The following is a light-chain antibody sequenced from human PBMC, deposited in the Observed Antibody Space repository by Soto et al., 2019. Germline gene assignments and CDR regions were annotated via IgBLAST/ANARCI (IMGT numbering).Light chain of an antibody. V-gene: IGKV3-15*01. J-gene: IGKJ1*01. Sequence: EIVLTQSPGTLSVSPGERVTLSCRASQSVSSKLVWYQRKPGQSPRLLIYDASTRATGMPGRFSGSGSGTEFTLTISSLQSEDFAVYYCQQYNNWPWTFGKGTK. CDR2: DAS. CDR3: QQYNNWPWT. CDR1: QSVSSK.